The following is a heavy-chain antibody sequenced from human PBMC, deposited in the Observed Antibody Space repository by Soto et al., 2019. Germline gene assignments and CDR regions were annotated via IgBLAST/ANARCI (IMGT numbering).Heavy chain of an antibody. CDR2: ISGSGGST. Sequence: EVQLLESGGGLVQPGGSLRLSCAASGFTFSTYAITWVRQAPGKGLEWVSTISGSGGSTYYADSVKGRFTISRDNRKSTRYLQMNSLRAEDTAVYYGAKQQVYGSSGYDYEYLQHWGQGTLVTVSS. D-gene: IGHD3-22*01. CDR1: GFTFSTYA. J-gene: IGHJ1*01. V-gene: IGHV3-23*01. CDR3: AKQQVYGSSGYDYEYLQH.